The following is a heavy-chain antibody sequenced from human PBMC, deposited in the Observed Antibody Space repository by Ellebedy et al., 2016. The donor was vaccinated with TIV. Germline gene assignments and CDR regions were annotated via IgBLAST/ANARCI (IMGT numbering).Heavy chain of an antibody. CDR1: GYSFTGYY. Sequence: AASVKVSCKASGYSFTGYYMHWVRQAPGQGLEWMGWINPNSGGTNFAQKFQGRVTMTRDTSISTAYMELSRLKSDDTAVYYCASEGYSSASTAFDIWGQGTIVIVSS. J-gene: IGHJ3*02. D-gene: IGHD6-6*01. V-gene: IGHV1-2*02. CDR3: ASEGYSSASTAFDI. CDR2: INPNSGGT.